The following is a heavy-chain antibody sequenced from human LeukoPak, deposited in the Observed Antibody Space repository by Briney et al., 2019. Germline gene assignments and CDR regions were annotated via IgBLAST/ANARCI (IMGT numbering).Heavy chain of an antibody. CDR1: GVSIQSYW. CDR2: IYTTGRT. D-gene: IGHD5-18*01. J-gene: IGHJ4*02. Sequence: SETLSLTCDVSGVSIQSYWWSWVRKPAGRGLEWIGRIYTTGRTNYSPSFQSRVTMSIDVSSNQFSLTLRSVTAADTAVYYCARSGYTISAYHSDFWGQGAPVTVSS. V-gene: IGHV4-4*07. CDR3: ARSGYTISAYHSDF.